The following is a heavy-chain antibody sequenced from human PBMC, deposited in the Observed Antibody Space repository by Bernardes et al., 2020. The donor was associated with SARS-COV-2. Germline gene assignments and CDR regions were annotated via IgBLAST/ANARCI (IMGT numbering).Heavy chain of an antibody. CDR1: GFTFSNYG. CDR2: IWYDGTNK. CDR3: ARAPRYCSGGTCYGGFDI. D-gene: IGHD2-15*01. V-gene: IGHV3-33*08. J-gene: IGHJ3*02. Sequence: GGSLRLSCAASGFTFSNYGIHWVRQAPGKGLEWVAVIWYDGTNKYFVDSVKGRFTISRDSSKNTIYLQMNSLRDEDTAVYYCARAPRYCSGGTCYGGFDIWGQGTMVTVSS.